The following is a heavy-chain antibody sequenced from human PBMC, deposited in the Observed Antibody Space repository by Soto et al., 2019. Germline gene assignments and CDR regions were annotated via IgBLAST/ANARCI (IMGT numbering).Heavy chain of an antibody. J-gene: IGHJ5*02. V-gene: IGHV3-21*01. CDR3: ARGLRPMFEDWFDP. CDR1: GFTFSSYS. CDR2: ISTSSRYI. Sequence: EVQLVESGGGLVKPGGSLRLSCAASGFTFSSYSMNWVRQAPGKGLEWVSSISTSSRYIYYADSLKGRFTISRDNAKNSLYLQMNSLRAEDTAVYYCARGLRPMFEDWFDPWGQGTLVTVSS. D-gene: IGHD3-10*02.